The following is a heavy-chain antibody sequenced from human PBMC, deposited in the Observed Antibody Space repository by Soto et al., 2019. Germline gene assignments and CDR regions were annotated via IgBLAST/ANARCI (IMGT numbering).Heavy chain of an antibody. CDR3: VHSGKGLADY. V-gene: IGHV2-5*02. J-gene: IGHJ4*02. Sequence: QITLKESGPTLVKPTQTLTLTCTFSGVSLSTSGVAVGWIRQPPGKALEWLALIYWDDDKRYSPSLKSRLTINKDTSKNPVVLTMSNMDPVDTATYYCVHSGKGLADYWGQGTLVTVSS. CDR1: GVSLSTSGVA. CDR2: IYWDDDK. D-gene: IGHD5-12*01.